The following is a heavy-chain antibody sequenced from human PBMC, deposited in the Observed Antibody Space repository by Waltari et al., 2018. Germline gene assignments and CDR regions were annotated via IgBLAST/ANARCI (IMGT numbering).Heavy chain of an antibody. CDR1: GGTVSSYD. V-gene: IGHV1-69*01. CDR3: ASQPIAAAVRPFDD. D-gene: IGHD6-13*01. CDR2: IIPIFGTP. J-gene: IGHJ4*02. Sequence: QVQLVQSGAEVKKPGSSVKVSCKASGGTVSSYDISWGRQAPGQGLEWMGGIIPIFGTPHYAQESQGRLTIPAGESTSTAYMELSSLRSGDTAVYYCASQPIAAAVRPFDDWRQGTLVTVSS.